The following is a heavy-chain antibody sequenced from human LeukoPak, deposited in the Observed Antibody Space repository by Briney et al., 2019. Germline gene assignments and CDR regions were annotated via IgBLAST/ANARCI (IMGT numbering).Heavy chain of an antibody. D-gene: IGHD5-12*01. CDR2: INHSGST. CDR1: GGSFSGYY. Sequence: PSETLSLTCAVYGGSFSGYYWSWIRQPPGKGLEWIGEINHSGSTNYNPSLKSRVTISVDTSKNQFSLKLSSVTAADTAVYYCARDRRPPYSGYNYFDYWGQGTLVTVSS. CDR3: ARDRRPPYSGYNYFDY. V-gene: IGHV4-34*01. J-gene: IGHJ4*02.